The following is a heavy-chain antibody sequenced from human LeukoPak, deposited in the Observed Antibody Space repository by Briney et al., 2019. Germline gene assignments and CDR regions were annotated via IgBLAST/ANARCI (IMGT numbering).Heavy chain of an antibody. J-gene: IGHJ6*04. Sequence: SVKVSCKASGYTFTSYGISWVRQAPGQGLEWMGGIIPIFGTANYAQKFQGRVTITADESTSTAYMELSSLRSEDTAVYYCARDWFGGDVWGKGTTVTISS. CDR2: IIPIFGTA. V-gene: IGHV1-69*13. CDR1: GYTFTSYG. CDR3: ARDWFGGDV. D-gene: IGHD3-10*01.